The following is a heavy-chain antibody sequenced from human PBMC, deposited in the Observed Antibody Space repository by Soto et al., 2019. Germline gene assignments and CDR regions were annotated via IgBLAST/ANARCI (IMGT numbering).Heavy chain of an antibody. D-gene: IGHD5-12*01. J-gene: IGHJ4*02. Sequence: QPGGSLRLSCAASGFTFSSYGMHWVRQAPGKGLEWVAVIWYDGSNKYYADSVKGRFTISRDNSKDTLYLQMNSLRAEDTAVYYCARDVQWLRSPRYYFDYWGQGTLVTVSS. CDR3: ARDVQWLRSPRYYFDY. V-gene: IGHV3-33*01. CDR2: IWYDGSNK. CDR1: GFTFSSYG.